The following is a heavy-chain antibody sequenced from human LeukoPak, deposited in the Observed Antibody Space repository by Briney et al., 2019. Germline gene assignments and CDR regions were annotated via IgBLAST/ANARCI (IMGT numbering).Heavy chain of an antibody. D-gene: IGHD3-16*01. J-gene: IGHJ4*02. Sequence: SETLSLTCTVSGGSISSSSYHWGWIRQPPGKGLGWIGSIYYSGSTYYNPSLKSRVTISVDTSKNQFSLKLSSVTAADTAVNSSARLGSHHAYYFAYWGQGSLVTVSS. CDR2: IYYSGST. V-gene: IGHV4-39*01. CDR1: GGSISSSSYH. CDR3: ARLGSHHAYYFAY.